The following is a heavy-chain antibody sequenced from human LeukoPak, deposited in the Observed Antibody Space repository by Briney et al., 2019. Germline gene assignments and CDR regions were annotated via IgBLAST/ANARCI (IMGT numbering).Heavy chain of an antibody. CDR2: ISPDGTTS. Sequence: GGSLRLSCAAAGFTFSDHYMTWIRQAPGKALEWISYISPDGTTSYYADSLKGRFTVSRDNAKNSLYLQMNSPSAEDTVVYFCARGQWGLDYWGQGALVTVSS. CDR1: GFTFSDHY. V-gene: IGHV3-11*01. D-gene: IGHD1-26*01. J-gene: IGHJ4*02. CDR3: ARGQWGLDY.